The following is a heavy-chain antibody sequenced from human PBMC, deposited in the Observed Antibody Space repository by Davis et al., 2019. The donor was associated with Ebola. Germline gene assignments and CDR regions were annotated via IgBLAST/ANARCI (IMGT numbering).Heavy chain of an antibody. V-gene: IGHV3-23*01. J-gene: IGHJ4*02. D-gene: IGHD2-2*02. CDR3: AKQPASLLCFDY. Sequence: PGGSLRLSCAASGFPFSNYAMSWVRHAPGKGLEWVSTITNGGRSTYFADSAKGRFAISRDNSRNTLYLQMNSLRAEDTAVYFCAKQPASLLCFDYWGLGTLVTVSS. CDR1: GFPFSNYA. CDR2: ITNGGRST.